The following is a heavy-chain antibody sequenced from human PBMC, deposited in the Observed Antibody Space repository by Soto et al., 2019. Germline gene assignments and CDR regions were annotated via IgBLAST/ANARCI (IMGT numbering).Heavy chain of an antibody. CDR1: GYSFTSYC. Sequence: GESLKISCKGSGYSFTSYCIGWVRQMPGKGLEWMGITYPGDSDTRYSPSFQGQVAFSADKSISTAYLQWSGLKASDTAIYYCARRLSTGWFFDFWGQGTLVTVSS. D-gene: IGHD6-19*01. CDR3: ARRLSTGWFFDF. J-gene: IGHJ4*02. V-gene: IGHV5-51*01. CDR2: TYPGDSDT.